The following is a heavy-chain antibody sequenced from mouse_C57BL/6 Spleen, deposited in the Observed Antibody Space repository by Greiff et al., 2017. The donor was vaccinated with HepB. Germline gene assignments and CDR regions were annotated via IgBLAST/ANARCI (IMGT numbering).Heavy chain of an antibody. D-gene: IGHD1-1*01. J-gene: IGHJ3*01. Sequence: VQLQQSGAELVRPGASVKLSCTASGFNIKDDYMHWVKQRPEQGLEWIGWLDPENGDTEYASKFQGKATITADTSSNTAYLQLSSLTSEDTAVYYCTLYASFAYWGQGTLVTVSA. CDR3: TLYASFAY. CDR2: LDPENGDT. V-gene: IGHV14-4*01. CDR1: GFNIKDDY.